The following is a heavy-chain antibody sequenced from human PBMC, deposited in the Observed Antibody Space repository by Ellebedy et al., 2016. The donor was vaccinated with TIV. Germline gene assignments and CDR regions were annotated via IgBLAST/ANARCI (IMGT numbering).Heavy chain of an antibody. D-gene: IGHD3-10*01. V-gene: IGHV1-8*01. CDR3: VRFMIRGVITP. Sequence: ASVKVSXXASGYTFTSYDINWVRQASGQGLEWMGWMNPNSGNTGYAQKFQGRVTMTRDTSTSTAYMELSSLRSEDTTVYYCVRFMIRGVITPWGQGTLVTVSS. CDR2: MNPNSGNT. CDR1: GYTFTSYD. J-gene: IGHJ5*02.